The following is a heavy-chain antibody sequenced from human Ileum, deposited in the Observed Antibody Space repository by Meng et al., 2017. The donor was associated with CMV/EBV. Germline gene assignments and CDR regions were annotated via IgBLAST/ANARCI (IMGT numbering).Heavy chain of an antibody. V-gene: IGHV3-73*01. CDR3: ARDGGYCGGDCYNY. J-gene: IGHJ4*02. Sequence: SEYTFSGSSVHWVRQAPGKGLEWVGHIRSRAKSDATAYGASVKGRFTISRDDSKNTAYLQMSGLRAEDTAVYYCARDGGYCGGDCYNYWGQGTLVTVSS. D-gene: IGHD2-21*01. CDR1: EYTFSGSS. CDR2: IRSRAKSDAT.